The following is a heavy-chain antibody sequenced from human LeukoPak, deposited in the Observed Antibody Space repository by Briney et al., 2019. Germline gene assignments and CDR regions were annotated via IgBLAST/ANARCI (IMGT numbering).Heavy chain of an antibody. D-gene: IGHD2-8*01. CDR3: ARGPDCTNGVCFDYYYYGMDV. J-gene: IGHJ6*02. CDR1: GGSISSGGYY. V-gene: IGHV4-31*03. Sequence: SETLSLTCTVSGGSISSGGYYWSWVRQHPGTGLEWIGYIYYSGSTYYNPSLKSRVTISVDTSKNQFSLKLSSVTAADTAMYYCARGPDCTNGVCFDYYYYGMDVWGQGTTVTVSS. CDR2: IYYSGST.